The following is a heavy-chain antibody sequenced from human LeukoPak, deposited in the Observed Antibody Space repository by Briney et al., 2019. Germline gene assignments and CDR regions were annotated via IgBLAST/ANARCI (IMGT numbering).Heavy chain of an antibody. V-gene: IGHV3-66*01. CDR1: GFTVSSNY. D-gene: IGHD5-18*01. CDR3: ARDLNTARFDY. CDR2: IYGGGSP. Sequence: PGGSLRLSCAASGFTVSSNYMNWVRQAPGKGLEWVSAIYGGGSPYYADSVKARFTISRDNSKNTLYLQMNSLRAEDTAVYYCARDLNTARFDYWGQGTLVTVSS. J-gene: IGHJ4*02.